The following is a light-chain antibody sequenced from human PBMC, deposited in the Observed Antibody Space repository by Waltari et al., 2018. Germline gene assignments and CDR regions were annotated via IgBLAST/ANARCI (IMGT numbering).Light chain of an antibody. J-gene: IGLJ2*01. V-gene: IGLV1-40*01. Sequence: QSVLTQPPSVSGAPGQRVTISCTGSGSNIGAGYDVHWYQQRPGEAPKLLIYGGNTRPLGVPDRFSGSQSGTSASLAIRGLQAEDEADYYCQSYDPSLSVVFGGGTKLTVV. CDR1: GSNIGAGYD. CDR3: QSYDPSLSVV. CDR2: GGN.